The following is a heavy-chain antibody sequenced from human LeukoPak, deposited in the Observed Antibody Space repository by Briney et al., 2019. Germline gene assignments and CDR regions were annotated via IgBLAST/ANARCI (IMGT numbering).Heavy chain of an antibody. V-gene: IGHV4-39*07. CDR3: AIGAVLLWFGELLAGKYYFDY. D-gene: IGHD3-10*01. CDR2: IYYSGST. Sequence: SSETLSLTCTVSGGSISSSSYYWGWIRQPPGKGLEWIGSIYYSGSTYYNPSLKSRVTISVDTSKNQFSLKLSSVTAADTAVYYCAIGAVLLWFGELLAGKYYFDYWGQGTLVTVSS. J-gene: IGHJ4*02. CDR1: GGSISSSSYY.